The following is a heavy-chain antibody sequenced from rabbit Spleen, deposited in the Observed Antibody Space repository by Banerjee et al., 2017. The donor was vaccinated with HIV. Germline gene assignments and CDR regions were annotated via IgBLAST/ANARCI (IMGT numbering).Heavy chain of an antibody. V-gene: IGHV1S40*01. CDR3: ARDVHGGGVHFDL. J-gene: IGHJ4*01. CDR2: IWTGATAT. CDR1: GFDLSSYYD. Sequence: QSLEESGGDLVKPGASLTLTCKASGFDLSSYYDMCWVRQAPGKGLEWIGCIWTGATATWSASWAKGRFTISKASSTTVTLQMTSLTAADTATYFCARDVHGGGVHFDLWGPGTLVTVS. D-gene: IGHD2-1*01.